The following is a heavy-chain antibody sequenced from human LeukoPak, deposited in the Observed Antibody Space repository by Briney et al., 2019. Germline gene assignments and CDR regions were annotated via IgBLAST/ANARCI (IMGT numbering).Heavy chain of an antibody. CDR2: IASDGSST. D-gene: IGHD5-24*01. V-gene: IGHV3-74*01. Sequence: GGSLRLSCAASGFTFSSYWMNWVRQAPGKGLVWVSRIASDGSSTTYADSVKGRFTISRDNADNSLYLQLSSLRAEDTAVYYCAREQRTFGYWGQGILVTVSS. J-gene: IGHJ4*02. CDR1: GFTFSSYW. CDR3: AREQRTFGY.